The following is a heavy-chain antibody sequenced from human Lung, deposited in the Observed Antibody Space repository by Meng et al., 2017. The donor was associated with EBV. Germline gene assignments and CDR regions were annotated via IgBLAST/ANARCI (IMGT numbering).Heavy chain of an antibody. V-gene: IGHV4-4*02. CDR1: GGSISSSNW. Sequence: QVRRQESGPGLVKPSGTPSLTCAVSGGSISSSNWWSWVRRPPGKGLEWIGEIYHSGSTNYNPSLKSRVTISVDTSKNQFSLNLSSVTAADTAVYYCANAGRFGESLGDYWGQGILVTVSS. CDR2: IYHSGST. CDR3: ANAGRFGESLGDY. D-gene: IGHD3-10*01. J-gene: IGHJ4*02.